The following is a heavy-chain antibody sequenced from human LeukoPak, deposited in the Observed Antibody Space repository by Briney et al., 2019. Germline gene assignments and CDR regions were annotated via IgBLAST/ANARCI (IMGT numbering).Heavy chain of an antibody. Sequence: ASVKVSCKASGYTFTGYYMHWVRQAPGQGLEWMGWINPNSGGTNYAQKFQGRVTMTRDTSISTAYMELSRLRSDDTAAYYCARVPRRVTMIVVVTYFDYWGQGTLVTVSS. CDR2: INPNSGGT. D-gene: IGHD3-22*01. V-gene: IGHV1-2*02. CDR3: ARVPRRVTMIVVVTYFDY. CDR1: GYTFTGYY. J-gene: IGHJ4*02.